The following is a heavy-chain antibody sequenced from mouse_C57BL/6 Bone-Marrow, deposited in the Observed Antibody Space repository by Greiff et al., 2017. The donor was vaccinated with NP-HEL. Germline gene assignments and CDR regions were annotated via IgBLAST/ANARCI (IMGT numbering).Heavy chain of an antibody. J-gene: IGHJ2*01. V-gene: IGHV1-82*01. CDR2: IYPGDGDT. Sequence: VQLQQSGPELVKPGASVRISCKASGYAFSSSWMNWVKQRPGKGLEWIGRIYPGDGDTNYNGKFKGKATLTADKSSSTAYMQLSSLTSVDSAVYFCARSRWFFDYWGQGTTLTVSS. CDR3: ARSRWFFDY. CDR1: GYAFSSSW. D-gene: IGHD2-3*01.